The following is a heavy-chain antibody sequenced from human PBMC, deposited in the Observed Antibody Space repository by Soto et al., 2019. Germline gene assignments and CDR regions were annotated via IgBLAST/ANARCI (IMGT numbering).Heavy chain of an antibody. CDR3: ARDMSVYSGNYPAY. D-gene: IGHD1-26*01. CDR2: IIPISGTA. J-gene: IGHJ4*02. Sequence: QVQLVQSGAEVKKPGSSVKVSCKASGGSFSNYAINWVRQAPGQGLEWMGGIIPISGTANYAQKFQGRVTIIADEYTNTAYMELSSMRSEDTAVYYCARDMSVYSGNYPAYWSQGTLVTVSS. CDR1: GGSFSNYA. V-gene: IGHV1-69*12.